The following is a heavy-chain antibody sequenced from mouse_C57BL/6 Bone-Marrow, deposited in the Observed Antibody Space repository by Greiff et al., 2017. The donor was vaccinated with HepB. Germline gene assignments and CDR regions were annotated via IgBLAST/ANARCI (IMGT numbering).Heavy chain of an antibody. CDR2: IDPSDSYT. D-gene: IGHD3-3*01. V-gene: IGHV1-69*01. Sequence: QVQLQQPGAELVMPGASVKLSCKASGYTFTSYWMHWVKQRPGQGLEWIGEIDPSDSYTNYNQKFKGKSTLTVDKSSSTAYMQLSSLTSDDSAVYYCARRAGYWYFDVWGTGTTVTVSS. CDR1: GYTFTSYW. CDR3: ARRAGYWYFDV. J-gene: IGHJ1*03.